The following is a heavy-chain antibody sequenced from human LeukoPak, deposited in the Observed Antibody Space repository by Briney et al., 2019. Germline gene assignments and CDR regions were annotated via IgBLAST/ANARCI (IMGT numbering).Heavy chain of an antibody. CDR2: IIPIFGTA. CDR3: ARERLTIFGVVTHNWFDP. CDR1: GYTFTSYG. Sequence: ASVKVSCKASGYTFTSYGISWVRQAPGQGLEWMGGIIPIFGTANYAQKFQGRVTITADESTSTAYMELSSLRSEDTAVYYCARERLTIFGVVTHNWFDPWGQGTLVTVSS. J-gene: IGHJ5*02. V-gene: IGHV1-69*13. D-gene: IGHD3-3*01.